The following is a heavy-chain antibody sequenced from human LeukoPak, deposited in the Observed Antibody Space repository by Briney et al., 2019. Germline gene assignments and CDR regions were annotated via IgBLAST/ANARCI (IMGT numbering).Heavy chain of an antibody. CDR2: IKQDGSQI. V-gene: IGHV3-7*01. CDR3: ARVRLGELSTIDY. Sequence: GGSLRLSCAASGFTFTSYWMSWVRQAPGKGLEWVANIKQDGSQIYYVDSVKGRFTFSRDNAKNSLYLQMNSLRAEDTAVYYCARVRLGELSTIDYWGQGTLVTVSS. CDR1: GFTFTSYW. D-gene: IGHD3-16*02. J-gene: IGHJ4*02.